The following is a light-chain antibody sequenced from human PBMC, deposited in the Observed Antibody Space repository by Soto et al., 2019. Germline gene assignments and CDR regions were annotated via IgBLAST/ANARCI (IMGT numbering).Light chain of an antibody. V-gene: IGKV2-28*01. CDR3: MQALQTPT. J-gene: IGKJ3*01. CDR1: QSLLHSNGYNY. Sequence: DIVMTQSPLSLPVTPGEPASISCRSSQSLLHSNGYNYLDWYLQKPGQSPQLLIDLGSNRASGVPDRFSGSGSGTYFTLKISRVEADDVGVYYCMQALQTPTFGPGTKVDIK. CDR2: LGS.